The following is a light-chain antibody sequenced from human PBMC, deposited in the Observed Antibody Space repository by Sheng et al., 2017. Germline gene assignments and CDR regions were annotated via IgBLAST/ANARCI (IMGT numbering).Light chain of an antibody. V-gene: IGLV6-57*01. CDR3: QSYDSSSVV. CDR2: EDN. J-gene: IGLJ2*01. CDR1: SGSIASNY. Sequence: NFMLTQPHSVSESSGKTVTISCTRSSGSIASNYVQWYQQRPGSSPTTVIFEDNQRPSGVPDRFSGSIDSSSTFASLTISGLKTEDEADYYCQSYDSSSVVFGGGTKLTVL.